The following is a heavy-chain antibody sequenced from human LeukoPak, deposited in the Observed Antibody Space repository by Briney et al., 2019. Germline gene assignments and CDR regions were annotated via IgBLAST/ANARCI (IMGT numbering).Heavy chain of an antibody. J-gene: IGHJ3*02. CDR3: AKGNRYAFDI. V-gene: IGHV3-30*18. CDR1: GFTFSSYG. D-gene: IGHD1-14*01. CDR2: ISYDGSNK. Sequence: GRSLRLSCAASGFTFSSYGMHWVRQAPGKGLEWVAVISYDGSNKYYADSVKGRFTISRDNSKNTLYLQMNSLRAEDTAVYYCAKGNRYAFDIWGQGTMVTDSS.